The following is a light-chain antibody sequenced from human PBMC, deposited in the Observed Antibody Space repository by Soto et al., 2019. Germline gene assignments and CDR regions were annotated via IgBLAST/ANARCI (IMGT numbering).Light chain of an antibody. CDR1: QSVSSSY. CDR2: GAS. CDR3: QQYGSSGT. J-gene: IGKJ1*01. V-gene: IGKV3-20*01. Sequence: DIVLTQSPGTLSLSTGERATLSCRASQSVSSSYLAWYQQKPGQAPRLLIYGASNRATGIPDRFSGSGSGTDFTLTISRLEPEDFAVYYCQQYGSSGTFGQGTKVDI.